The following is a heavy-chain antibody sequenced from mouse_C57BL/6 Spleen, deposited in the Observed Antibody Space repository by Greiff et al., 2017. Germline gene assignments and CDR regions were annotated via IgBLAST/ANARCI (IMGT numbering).Heavy chain of an antibody. V-gene: IGHV1-80*01. J-gene: IGHJ3*01. D-gene: IGHD2-4*01. CDR2: IYPGDGDT. Sequence: QVQLKQSGAELVKPGASVKISCKASGYAFSSYWMNWVKQRPGKGLEWIGQIYPGDGDTTYNEKFTGKATLTADKSSSTAYMQLSSLTSEDSAVYICARDGNYDYGVAYWGQGTLVTVSA. CDR3: ARDGNYDYGVAY. CDR1: GYAFSSYW.